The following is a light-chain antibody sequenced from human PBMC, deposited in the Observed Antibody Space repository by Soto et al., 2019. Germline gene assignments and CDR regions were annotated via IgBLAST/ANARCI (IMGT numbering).Light chain of an antibody. CDR2: AAP. Sequence: DIQMTQSPSSLSASVGDRVTITCRASQSIRSYLNWYQQERGKAPKLLIYAAPSLQSGVPSRFSGSGSGTDFTLTIVSLQPEDFATYYCQQYNSYSTFGQGTKVDIK. CDR3: QQYNSYST. J-gene: IGKJ1*01. CDR1: QSIRSY. V-gene: IGKV1-39*01.